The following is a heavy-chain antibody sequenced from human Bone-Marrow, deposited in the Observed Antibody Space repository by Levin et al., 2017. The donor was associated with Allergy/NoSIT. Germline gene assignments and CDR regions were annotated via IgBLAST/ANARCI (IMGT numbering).Heavy chain of an antibody. V-gene: IGHV3-53*01. CDR1: GFTVSNNY. J-gene: IGHJ4*02. Sequence: LGESLKISCAASGFTVSNNYMSWVRQAPGKGLEWVSLIYSRGGTNYADSVKGRFTIPRDSSKNTLYLQMNSLRAEDTAVYYCTGGPSGVRSWGQGTLVTVSS. D-gene: IGHD3-16*01. CDR3: TGGPSGVRS. CDR2: IYSRGGT.